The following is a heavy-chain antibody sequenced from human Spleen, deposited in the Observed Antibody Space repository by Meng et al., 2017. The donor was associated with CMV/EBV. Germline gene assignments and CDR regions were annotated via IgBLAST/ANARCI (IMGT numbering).Heavy chain of an antibody. CDR3: ARAKYYYDSSGYPTTYYFDY. CDR2: IYYSGST. Sequence: GSLRLSCTVSGGSISSSSYYWGWIRQPPGKGLEWIGSIYYSGSTYYNPSLKSRVTISVDTSKNQFSLKLSSVTAADTAVYYCARAKYYYDSSGYPTTYYFDYWGQGTLVTVSS. CDR1: GGSISSSSYY. D-gene: IGHD3-22*01. J-gene: IGHJ4*02. V-gene: IGHV4-39*07.